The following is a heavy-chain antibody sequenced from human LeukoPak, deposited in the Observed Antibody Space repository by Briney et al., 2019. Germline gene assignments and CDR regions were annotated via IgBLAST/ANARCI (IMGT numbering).Heavy chain of an antibody. J-gene: IGHJ3*02. CDR3: ARTREKGGYYYHNAFDI. CDR1: GGSFSGYY. CDR2: INHSGST. Sequence: SETLSLTCAVYGGSFSGYYWSWIRQPPGKGQELIWEINHSGSTNYNPSLKSRVTISVDTSKNQFSLKLSSVTAADTAVYYCARTREKGGYYYHNAFDIWGQGTMVTVPS. D-gene: IGHD3-22*01. V-gene: IGHV4-34*01.